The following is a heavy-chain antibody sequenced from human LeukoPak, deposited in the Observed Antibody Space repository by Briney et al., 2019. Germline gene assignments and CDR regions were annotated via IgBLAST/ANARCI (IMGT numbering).Heavy chain of an antibody. V-gene: IGHV3-53*01. CDR2: IYSGGST. J-gene: IGHJ6*04. CDR1: GFTFTTYT. D-gene: IGHD3-10*01. Sequence: GGSLRLSCAASGFTFTTYTISWVRQAPGKGLEWVSVIYSGGSTYYADSVKGRFTISRDNSKNTLYLQMNSLRAEDTAVYYCARAPYGSGSYYGMDVWGKGTTVTVSS. CDR3: ARAPYGSGSYYGMDV.